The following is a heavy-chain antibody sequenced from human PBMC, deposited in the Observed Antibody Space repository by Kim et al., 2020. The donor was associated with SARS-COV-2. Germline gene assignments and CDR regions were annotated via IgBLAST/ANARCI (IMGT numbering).Heavy chain of an antibody. CDR3: ARDLRGSFSGKQWLPGY. V-gene: IGHV3-30*04. D-gene: IGHD6-19*01. CDR2: ISYDGSNK. Sequence: GGSLRLSCAASGFTFSSYAMHWVRQAPGKGLEWVAVISYDGSNKYYADSVKGRFTISRDNSKNTLYLQMNSLRAEDTAVYYCARDLRGSFSGKQWLPGYWGQGTLVTVSS. J-gene: IGHJ4*02. CDR1: GFTFSSYA.